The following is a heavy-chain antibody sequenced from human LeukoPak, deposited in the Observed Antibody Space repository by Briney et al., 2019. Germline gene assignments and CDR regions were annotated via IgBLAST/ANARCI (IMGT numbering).Heavy chain of an antibody. CDR3: ARDRLPDPYYYYGMDV. CDR2: INSGGSGT. J-gene: IGHJ6*02. CDR1: GFNFASNW. Sequence: HPGGSLRLSCAASGFNFASNWMHWVRHTPGKGLVWVSRINSGGSGTSYADSVEGRFTISRDNAKNTLYLQMNSLRAEDTAVYYCARDRLPDPYYYYGMDVWGQGTTVTVSS. V-gene: IGHV3-74*01. D-gene: IGHD5/OR15-5a*01.